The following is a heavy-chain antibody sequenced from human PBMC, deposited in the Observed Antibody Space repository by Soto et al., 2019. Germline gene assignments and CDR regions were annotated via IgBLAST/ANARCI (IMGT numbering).Heavy chain of an antibody. V-gene: IGHV5-51*01. J-gene: IGHJ3*02. CDR3: ARNTLNDFWRDDAFDI. Sequence: PGESLKISCKGSGYSFTSYWIGWVRQMPGKGLEWMGIIYPGDSDTRYSPSFQGQVTISADKSTSTAYLQWSSLKASDTAMYYCARNTLNDFWRDDAFDIWGQGTMVTVSS. D-gene: IGHD3-3*01. CDR2: IYPGDSDT. CDR1: GYSFTSYW.